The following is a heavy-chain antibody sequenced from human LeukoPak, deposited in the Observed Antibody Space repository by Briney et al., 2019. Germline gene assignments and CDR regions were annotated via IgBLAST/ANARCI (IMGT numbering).Heavy chain of an antibody. V-gene: IGHV3-15*01. D-gene: IGHD2-2*02. CDR2: IKSKTDGGTT. Sequence: GGSLRLSCAASGFTFSNAWMSWVRQAPGKGLEWVGRIKSKTDGGTTDYAAPVNGRFTISRDDSKNTLYLQMNSLKTEDTAVYYCTTSRHCSSTSCHRDYWGQGTLVTVSS. CDR1: GFTFSNAW. CDR3: TTSRHCSSTSCHRDY. J-gene: IGHJ4*02.